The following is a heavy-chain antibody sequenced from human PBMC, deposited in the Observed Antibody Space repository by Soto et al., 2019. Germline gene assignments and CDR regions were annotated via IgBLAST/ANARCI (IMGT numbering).Heavy chain of an antibody. D-gene: IGHD3-22*01. CDR2: IIPIFGTA. V-gene: IGHV1-69*13. CDR1: GGTFSSYA. CDR3: ARATYYYDSSGYYSLDS. Sequence: VKVSCKASGGTFSSYAISWVRQAPGQGLEWMGGIIPIFGTANYAQKFQGRVTITADESTSTAYMELSSLRSEDTAVYYCARATYYYDSSGYYSLDSWGQGTLVTVSS. J-gene: IGHJ4*02.